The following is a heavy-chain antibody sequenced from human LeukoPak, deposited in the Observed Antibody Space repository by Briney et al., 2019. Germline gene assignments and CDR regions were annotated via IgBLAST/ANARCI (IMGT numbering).Heavy chain of an antibody. V-gene: IGHV4-59*01. CDR3: ARHQRRAIFGVVNRWFEP. CDR2: SYYSGST. CDR1: GGSISSYY. D-gene: IGHD3-3*01. Sequence: SETLSLTCTVSGGSISSYYWSWSRQPPGQGLGWIGYSYYSGSTNYNPSLNSRVTISVDTSKNQFSLNLSSVNAADPAVYYCARHQRRAIFGVVNRWFEPGGQGTLDSVPS. J-gene: IGHJ5*02.